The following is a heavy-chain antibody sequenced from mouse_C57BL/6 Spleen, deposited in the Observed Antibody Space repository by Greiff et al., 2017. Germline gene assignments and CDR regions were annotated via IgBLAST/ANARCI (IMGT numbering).Heavy chain of an antibody. CDR2: ISDGGSYT. CDR1: GFTFSSYA. J-gene: IGHJ2*01. CDR3: ARDRSSYYYGSSYGY. D-gene: IGHD1-1*01. V-gene: IGHV5-4*01. Sequence: EVQRVESGGGLVKPGGSLKLSCAASGFTFSSYAMSWVRQTPEKRLEWVATISDGGSYTYYPDNVKGRFTISRDNAKNNLYLQMSHLKSEDTAMYYCARDRSSYYYGSSYGYWGQGTTLTVSS.